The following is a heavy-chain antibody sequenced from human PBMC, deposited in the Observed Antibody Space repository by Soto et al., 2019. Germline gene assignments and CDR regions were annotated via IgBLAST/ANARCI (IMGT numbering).Heavy chain of an antibody. J-gene: IGHJ5*02. D-gene: IGHD2-2*01. V-gene: IGHV3-21*01. CDR1: GFTFSSYS. CDR3: ARVRTIIGWFDP. CDR2: ISSSSSYI. Sequence: EVQLVESGGGLVKPGESLRLSCAASGFTFSSYSMNWVRQAPGKGLEWVSSISSSSSYIYYADSVKGRFTISRDNAKNSLYLQMNSLRAEDTAVYYCARVRTIIGWFDPWGQGTLVTVSS.